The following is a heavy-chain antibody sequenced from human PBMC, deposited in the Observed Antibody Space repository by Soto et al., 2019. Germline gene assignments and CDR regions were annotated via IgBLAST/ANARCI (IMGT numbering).Heavy chain of an antibody. V-gene: IGHV3-7*03. J-gene: IGHJ4*02. Sequence: GGSLRLSCAASGFTFSSYCMSWVRQAPGKGLEWEANIKQDGSDKYYVDSVKGRFTITRDNAKNTLYLQMNSLRAEDTAGYYCARGFFDYWGQGTLVTVSS. CDR3: ARGFFDY. CDR1: GFTFSSYC. CDR2: IKQDGSDK.